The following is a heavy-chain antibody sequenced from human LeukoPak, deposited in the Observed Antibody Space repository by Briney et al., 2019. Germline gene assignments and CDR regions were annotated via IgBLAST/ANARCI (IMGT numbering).Heavy chain of an antibody. CDR3: AKGPTSDYYDSSGQHY. V-gene: IGHV3-30*18. CDR2: ISYDGSNK. Sequence: PGGSLRLSCAASGFTFSSYGMHWVRQASGKGLEWVAVISYDGSNKYYADSVKGRFTISRDNSKNTLYLQMNSLRAEDTAVYYCAKGPTSDYYDSSGQHYWGQGTLVTVSS. D-gene: IGHD3-22*01. J-gene: IGHJ4*02. CDR1: GFTFSSYG.